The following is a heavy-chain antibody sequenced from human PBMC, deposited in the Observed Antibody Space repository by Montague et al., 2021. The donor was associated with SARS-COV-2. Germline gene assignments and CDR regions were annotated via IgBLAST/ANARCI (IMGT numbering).Heavy chain of an antibody. D-gene: IGHD2-2*01. CDR2: IYHSGTA. CDR3: AKEREVVRAARTLVAFVL. J-gene: IGHJ3*01. V-gene: IGHV4-34*01. Sequence: ETLSLTCAVYGGSFSVYYWSWLRQSPRSGLEWIADIYHSGTAKYNPSLKSRVSISIDTSKNQLTLKLTSVTAADTAMYYCAKEREVVRAARTLVAFVLWGKGTMVTVSS. CDR1: GGSFSVYY.